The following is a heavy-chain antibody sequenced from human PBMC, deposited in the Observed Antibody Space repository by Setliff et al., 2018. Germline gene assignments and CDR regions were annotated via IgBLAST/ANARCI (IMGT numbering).Heavy chain of an antibody. V-gene: IGHV3-30*10. Sequence: PGGSLRLSCAASGFTFPAYWMTWVRQAPGRGLEWVAVISYDGSNKYYTDSVKGRFTISRDNSKNTLYLQMNGLRAEDTAVYYCAKRGDSSSWLEYWGQGTLVTVSS. CDR1: GFTFPAYW. CDR3: AKRGDSSSWLEY. CDR2: ISYDGSNK. D-gene: IGHD6-13*01. J-gene: IGHJ4*02.